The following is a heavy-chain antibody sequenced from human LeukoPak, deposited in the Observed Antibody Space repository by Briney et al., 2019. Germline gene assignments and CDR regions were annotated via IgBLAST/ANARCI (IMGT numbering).Heavy chain of an antibody. J-gene: IGHJ4*02. CDR2: INPDSGAA. V-gene: IGHV1-2*02. Sequence: ASVKVSCKASGYTFTGYYMHWVRQAPGQGLEWMGWINPDSGAANYAQRFQGRVTMTRDTSISTAYMELSRLRSDDTALYYCARSEMADYWGQGTLVTVSS. CDR3: ARSEMADY. CDR1: GYTFTGYY. D-gene: IGHD1-14*01.